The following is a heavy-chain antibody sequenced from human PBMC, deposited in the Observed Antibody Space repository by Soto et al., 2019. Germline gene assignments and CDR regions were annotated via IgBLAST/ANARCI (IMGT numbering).Heavy chain of an antibody. CDR3: ARDSPYSLDAFDI. Sequence: ASVKVSCKASGGTFSSYTISWVRQAPGQGLEWMGRIIPIHGIANYAQKFQGRVTITADKSTSTAYMELSSLRSEDTAVYYCARDSPYSLDAFDIWGQGTMVTVSS. D-gene: IGHD6-13*01. CDR1: GGTFSSYT. CDR2: IIPIHGIA. J-gene: IGHJ3*02. V-gene: IGHV1-69*04.